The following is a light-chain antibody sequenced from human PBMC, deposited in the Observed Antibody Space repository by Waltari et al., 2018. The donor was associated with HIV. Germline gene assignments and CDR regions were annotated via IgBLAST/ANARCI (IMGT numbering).Light chain of an antibody. V-gene: IGLV1-44*01. CDR1: VSNIGATS. CDR3: AAWDDNLNAL. CDR2: KNN. Sequence: QYLLFQPPSASGTPGQRVTISCSGRVSNIGATSATWYQQRPGTAPGLLIYKNNQRPAGVPDRFSGSSSGTSASLAISGLRSEDEADYYCAAWDDNLNALFGGGTKLTVL. J-gene: IGLJ2*01.